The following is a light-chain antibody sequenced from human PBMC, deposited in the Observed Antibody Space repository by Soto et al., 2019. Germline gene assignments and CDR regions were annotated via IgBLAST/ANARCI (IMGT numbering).Light chain of an antibody. Sequence: IVMTQSPATLSVSPGERATLSCRASQSVSSNLAWYQQKPGQAPRLLIFGASTRPTGIPARFSGSGSGTAFTLTISSLQSEDFAVYYCQQYNNWPPTWTFGQGTKVEIK. J-gene: IGKJ1*01. CDR2: GAS. V-gene: IGKV3-15*01. CDR1: QSVSSN. CDR3: QQYNNWPPTWT.